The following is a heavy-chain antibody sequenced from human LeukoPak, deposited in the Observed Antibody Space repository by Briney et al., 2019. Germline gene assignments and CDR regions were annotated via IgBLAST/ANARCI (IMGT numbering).Heavy chain of an antibody. J-gene: IGHJ3*02. V-gene: IGHV4-34*01. Sequence: SEXXSLTCAVYGGSFSGYYWSWIRQPPGKGLEWIGEINHSGSTNYNPSLTSRVTISVDTSKNQFSLKLSSVTAADTAVYYCARGSSSGWYRDAFDIWGQGTMVTVSS. CDR3: ARGSSSGWYRDAFDI. D-gene: IGHD6-19*01. CDR2: INHSGST. CDR1: GGSFSGYY.